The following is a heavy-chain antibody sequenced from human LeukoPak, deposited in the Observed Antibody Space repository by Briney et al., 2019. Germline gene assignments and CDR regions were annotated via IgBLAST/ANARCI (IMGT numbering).Heavy chain of an antibody. CDR2: INPNSGGT. D-gene: IGHD6-13*01. Sequence: GASVKVSCKASGYTFTGYYMHWVRQAPGQGLEWMGWINPNSGGTNYAQKFQGRVTLTRDTSISTAYMELSRLRSDDTAVYYCAREKQQLVPYSGMDVWGQGTTVTVSS. CDR3: AREKQQLVPYSGMDV. V-gene: IGHV1-2*02. CDR1: GYTFTGYY. J-gene: IGHJ6*02.